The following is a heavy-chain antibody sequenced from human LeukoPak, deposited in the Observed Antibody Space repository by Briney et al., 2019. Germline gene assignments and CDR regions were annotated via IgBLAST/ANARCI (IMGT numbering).Heavy chain of an antibody. D-gene: IGHD3-3*01. CDR3: ARGNPGITIFGVVTIDAFDI. Sequence: PSETLSLTCTVSGGSISGSSYYWSWIRQPPGKGLEWIGYIYYSGSTNYNPSLKSRVTISVDTSKNQFSLKLSSVTVADTAVYYCARGNPGITIFGVVTIDAFDIWGQGTMVTVSS. J-gene: IGHJ3*02. CDR2: IYYSGST. V-gene: IGHV4-61*01. CDR1: GGSISGSSYY.